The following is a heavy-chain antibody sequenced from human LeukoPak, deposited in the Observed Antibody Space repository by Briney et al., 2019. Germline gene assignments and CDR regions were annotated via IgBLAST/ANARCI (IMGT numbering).Heavy chain of an antibody. D-gene: IGHD3-10*01. J-gene: IGHJ4*02. V-gene: IGHV3-11*01. CDR3: ALDQYYYGSGSPDY. Sequence: GGSLRLSCAASGFTFSDYYMSWIRQAPGKGLEWVSYISSSGSTIYYADSVKGRFTISRDNAKSSLYLQMNSLRAEDTAVYYCALDQYYYGSGSPDYWGQGTLVTVSS. CDR2: ISSSGSTI. CDR1: GFTFSDYY.